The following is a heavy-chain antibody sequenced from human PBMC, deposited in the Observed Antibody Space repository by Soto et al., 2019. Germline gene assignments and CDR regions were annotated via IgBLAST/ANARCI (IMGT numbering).Heavy chain of an antibody. D-gene: IGHD3-16*01. CDR2: ISCNGSNK. J-gene: IGHJ4*02. Sequence: GGSLSLSCAASGFTFSSYAMHWVRQAPGKGLEWVAAISCNGSNKYYADSVKGRFTISRDNAKNTLYLQMNSLRAEDTAVYYCARDLGPLDYWGQGTLVTVS. CDR1: GFTFSSYA. CDR3: ARDLGPLDY. V-gene: IGHV3-30-3*01.